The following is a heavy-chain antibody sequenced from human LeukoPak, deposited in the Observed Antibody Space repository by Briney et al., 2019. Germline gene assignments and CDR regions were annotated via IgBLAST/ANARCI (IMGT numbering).Heavy chain of an antibody. Sequence: SETLSLTCTVSGGSISSSDFNWGWIRQPPGKGLEWIGAISYSGSTYYNPSLKSRVTISVDASKSHFSLKLSSVTAADTAIYYCARLDKGIKAAHFDYWGQGTLVTVPS. CDR1: GGSISSSDFN. CDR3: ARLDKGIKAAHFDY. V-gene: IGHV4-39*01. D-gene: IGHD6-25*01. J-gene: IGHJ4*02. CDR2: ISYSGST.